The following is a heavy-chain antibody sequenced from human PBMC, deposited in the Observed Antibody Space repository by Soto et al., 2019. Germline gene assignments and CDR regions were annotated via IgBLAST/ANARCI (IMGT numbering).Heavy chain of an antibody. V-gene: IGHV3-23*01. CDR1: GVPFSSYA. CDR2: ISGSGGST. CDR3: AKDSNEVDYGDYLFDY. Sequence: GGSLRLSCAASGVPFSSYAMSWVRQAPGKGLEWVSAISGSGGSTYYADSVKGRFTISRDNSKNTLYLQMNSLRAEDTAVYYCAKDSNEVDYGDYLFDYWGQGTLVTVSS. J-gene: IGHJ4*02. D-gene: IGHD4-17*01.